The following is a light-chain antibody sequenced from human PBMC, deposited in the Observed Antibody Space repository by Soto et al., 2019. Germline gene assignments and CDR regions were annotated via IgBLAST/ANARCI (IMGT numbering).Light chain of an antibody. J-gene: IGKJ1*01. V-gene: IGKV3-20*01. CDR2: GAS. CDR1: QSVSNNY. CDR3: QQYGSSDT. Sequence: EIGLTQSPGTLSLSPGERATLSCRASQSVSNNYLAWYQQKPGQAPRLLIYGASISATGIPDRFSGSGSGVTLNLTSTRRGPEDCVLYYCQQYGSSDTFGQG.